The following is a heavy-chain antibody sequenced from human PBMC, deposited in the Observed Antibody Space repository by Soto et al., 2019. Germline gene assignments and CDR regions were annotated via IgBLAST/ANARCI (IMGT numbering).Heavy chain of an antibody. CDR1: GGPISTSNW. Sequence: PSETLSLACAVSGGPISTSNWWSWVRQPPGKGLEGIGAIYHSGRTNYNPSIQSRVTISVDKSKNQFSLKLSSATAADTAVYYCESIPRSRFEWLSHTPIGYSYYGMDVWGQGTTVTVS. J-gene: IGHJ6*02. D-gene: IGHD3-9*01. CDR2: IYHSGRT. V-gene: IGHV4-4*02. CDR3: ESIPRSRFEWLSHTPIGYSYYGMDV.